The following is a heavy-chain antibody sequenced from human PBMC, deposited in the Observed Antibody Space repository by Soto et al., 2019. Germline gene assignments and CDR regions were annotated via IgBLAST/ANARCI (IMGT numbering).Heavy chain of an antibody. CDR1: GFTADDYA. CDR2: ISSNSDTI. J-gene: IGHJ4*02. CDR3: AKDLNWGGMTTIHYFDS. V-gene: IGHV3-9*02. D-gene: IGHD4-17*01. Sequence: EVPLVESGGGLVQPGRSLRLSCVASGFTADDYALHWVRQAPGKGLEWVSGISSNSDTIHYADSVKGRFTISRDNAKTSLFLQMNRLRPEATAVYYCAKDLNWGGMTTIHYFDSWGQGTLVTVSS.